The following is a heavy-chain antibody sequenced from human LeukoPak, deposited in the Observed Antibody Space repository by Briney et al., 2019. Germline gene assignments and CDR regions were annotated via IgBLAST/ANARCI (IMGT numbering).Heavy chain of an antibody. CDR1: GFTFSSYA. V-gene: IGHV3-30*01. CDR2: ISYDGSNK. D-gene: IGHD6-19*01. J-gene: IGHJ4*02. Sequence: GRSLRLSCAASGFTFSSYAMHWVRQAPGKGLEWVAVISYDGSNKYYADSVKGRFTISRDNSKNTLYLQMNSLRAEDTAVYYCARDVGSSGWYTFDYWGQGTLVTVSS. CDR3: ARDVGSSGWYTFDY.